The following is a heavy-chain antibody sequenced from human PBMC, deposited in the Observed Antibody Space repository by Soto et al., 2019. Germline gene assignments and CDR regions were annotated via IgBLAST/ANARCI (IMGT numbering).Heavy chain of an antibody. V-gene: IGHV3-23*01. D-gene: IGHD7-27*01. Sequence: ELQLLESGGGVVQPGGSLRLSCAASGFTFNNYALTWVRQAPGKGLEWVSSIGGTGDSTFYAGSAKCRFTISRDNSKNTLFLKMTSLRAEETAVYYRGKGKDNWGAGDAFDIWGQATRVTVSS. CDR2: IGGTGDST. CDR3: GKGKDNWGAGDAFDI. CDR1: GFTFNNYA. J-gene: IGHJ3*02.